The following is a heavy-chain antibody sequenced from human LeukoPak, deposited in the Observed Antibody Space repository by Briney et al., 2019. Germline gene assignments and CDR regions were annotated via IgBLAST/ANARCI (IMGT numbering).Heavy chain of an antibody. CDR1: GFIFSNYW. V-gene: IGHV3-74*01. CDR2: INSDGSST. CDR3: ARGSTYYDSSGQVPFDY. J-gene: IGHJ4*02. Sequence: GGSLRLSCAASGFIFSNYWMYWVRQAPGKGLVWVSRINSDGSSTRYADSVKGRFTISRDNAKNTLYLQMNSLRAEDTAVYYCARGSTYYDSSGQVPFDYWGQGTLVTVSS. D-gene: IGHD3-22*01.